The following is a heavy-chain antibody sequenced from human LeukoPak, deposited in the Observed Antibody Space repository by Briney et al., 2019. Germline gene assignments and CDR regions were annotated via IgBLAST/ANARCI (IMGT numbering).Heavy chain of an antibody. CDR1: GYTFTVKF. CDR2: IDPKSGGP. D-gene: IGHD3-10*02. Sequence: ASVKVSCKTSGYTFTVKFLHWLRQAPGQGLEWMGGIDPKSGGPVYGQNFLGRVTVTRDTSVSTAYMELCRLRSDDTAVYYCALENCYVDSGCSKSFAYWRPGTLVTVSA. CDR3: ALENCYVDSGCSKSFAY. V-gene: IGHV1-2*02. J-gene: IGHJ4*02.